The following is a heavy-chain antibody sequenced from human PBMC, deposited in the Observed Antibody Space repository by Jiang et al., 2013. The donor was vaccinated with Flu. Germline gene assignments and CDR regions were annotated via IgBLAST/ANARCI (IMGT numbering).Heavy chain of an antibody. CDR2: IYWNDDK. CDR3: AQLGVVNWFDP. Sequence: VKPTQTLTLTCTFSGFSLSTSGVGVGWIRQPPGKALEWLALIYWNDDKRYSPSLKSRLTITKDTSKNQVVLTMTNMDPVDTATYYCAQLGVVNWFDPWGQGTLVTVSS. J-gene: IGHJ5*02. D-gene: IGHD3-3*01. V-gene: IGHV2-5*01. CDR1: GFSLSTSGVG.